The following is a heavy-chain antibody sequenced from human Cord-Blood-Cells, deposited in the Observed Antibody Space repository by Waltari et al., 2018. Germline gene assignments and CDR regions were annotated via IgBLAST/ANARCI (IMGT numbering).Heavy chain of an antibody. CDR1: GYTFTGYY. J-gene: IGHJ5*02. CDR2: INPNSGGT. V-gene: IGHV1-2*04. Sequence: QVQLVQSGAEVKKPGASVKVSCKASGYTFTGYYMHWVRQAPGQGLEWMGWINPNSGGTNYAQKFQGWVTMTRDTSISTAYMELSMLRSDDTAVYYCARAANYYNSSGYYYVDWFDPWGQGTLVTVSS. CDR3: ARAANYYNSSGYYYVDWFDP. D-gene: IGHD3-22*01.